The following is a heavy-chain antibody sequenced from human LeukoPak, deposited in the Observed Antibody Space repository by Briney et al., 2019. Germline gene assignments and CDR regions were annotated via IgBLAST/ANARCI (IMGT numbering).Heavy chain of an antibody. Sequence: GGSLRLSCRASGFTFSNYAMSWVRQAPGKGLEWVSGVSGNDGNTYYANSVKGRFSISRDNSKNTLYLQMNSLRADDTAVYYCAKEGDSSAWYELEYWGQGILATVSS. V-gene: IGHV3-23*01. CDR2: VSGNDGNT. CDR3: AKEGDSSAWYELEY. CDR1: GFTFSNYA. D-gene: IGHD6-19*01. J-gene: IGHJ4*02.